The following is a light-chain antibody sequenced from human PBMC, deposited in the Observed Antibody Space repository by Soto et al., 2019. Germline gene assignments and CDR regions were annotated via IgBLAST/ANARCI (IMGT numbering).Light chain of an antibody. Sequence: DSLMTQSPAYLSVSLGERATINFKSIQTVLYSSNNKNYLAWYQQKPRQPPKLLISWASTRESGVPDRFSGSGSGTDFTLTISSLQAEDVAVYYCHQYYNTPLTFGGGTKVDIK. CDR1: QTVLYSSNNKNY. CDR2: WAS. V-gene: IGKV4-1*01. J-gene: IGKJ4*01. CDR3: HQYYNTPLT.